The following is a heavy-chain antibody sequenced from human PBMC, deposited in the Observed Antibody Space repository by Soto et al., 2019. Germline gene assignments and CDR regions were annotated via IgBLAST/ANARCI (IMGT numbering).Heavy chain of an antibody. D-gene: IGHD6-6*01. CDR3: ARDYHDSSSVCHDY. J-gene: IGHJ4*02. Sequence: EASVKVSCKASGYTFTSYGISWVRQAPGQGLEWMGWISAYNGNTNYAQKLQGRVTMTTDTSTSTAYMELRSLRSDDTAVYYCARDYHDSSSVCHDYWGQGTLVTVSS. CDR2: ISAYNGNT. V-gene: IGHV1-18*01. CDR1: GYTFTSYG.